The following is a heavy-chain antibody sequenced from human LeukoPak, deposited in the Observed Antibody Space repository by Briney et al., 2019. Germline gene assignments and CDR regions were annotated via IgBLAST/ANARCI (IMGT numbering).Heavy chain of an antibody. CDR2: ISNSGHST. D-gene: IGHD5-18*01. CDR1: GFTFSSYA. V-gene: IGHV3-23*01. CDR3: AKDWRNGYSSDWYSEGYFPH. J-gene: IGHJ1*01. Sequence: GGSLRLSCAASGFTFSSYAMSWVRQAPGKGLEWASGISNSGHSTYNADSVKGRFSSTRDNSKNTLYLQMNSLRAEDTAVYYCAKDWRNGYSSDWYSEGYFPHWGQGTLVTVSS.